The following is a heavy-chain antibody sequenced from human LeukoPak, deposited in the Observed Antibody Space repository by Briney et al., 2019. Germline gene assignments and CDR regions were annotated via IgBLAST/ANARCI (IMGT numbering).Heavy chain of an antibody. Sequence: PGGSLRLSCAASGFTVSSNYMSWVRQAPAKGLEWVSVNYSDGSTYYADSVKGRFIISRDNSKNTLYLQMNSLRAEDTAVYYCAGDYFYGMDVWGQGTTVTVSS. J-gene: IGHJ6*02. CDR2: NYSDGST. CDR3: AGDYFYGMDV. V-gene: IGHV3-53*01. CDR1: GFTVSSNY.